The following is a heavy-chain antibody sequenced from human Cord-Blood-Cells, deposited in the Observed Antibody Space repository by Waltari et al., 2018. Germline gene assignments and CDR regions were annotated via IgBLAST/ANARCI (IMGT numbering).Heavy chain of an antibody. Sequence: QVQLQESGPGLVKPSETLSLTCTVSGGSIRSYYWSWIRPPPGKGLEWIGYIYYSGSTNYNPSLKSRGTISVDTSKNQFSLKLSSVTAADTAVYYCARGRYDYYGSGSYRGFDYWGQGTLVTVSS. D-gene: IGHD3-10*01. V-gene: IGHV4-59*01. CDR1: GGSIRSYY. CDR2: IYYSGST. J-gene: IGHJ4*02. CDR3: ARGRYDYYGSGSYRGFDY.